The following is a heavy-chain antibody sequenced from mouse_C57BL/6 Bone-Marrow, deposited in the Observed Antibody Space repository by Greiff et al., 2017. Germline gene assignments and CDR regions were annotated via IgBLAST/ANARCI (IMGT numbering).Heavy chain of an antibody. V-gene: IGHV5-16*01. CDR3: ARFLLLAMDY. D-gene: IGHD2-1*01. CDR2: INYDGSST. CDR1: GFTFSDYY. Sequence: EVQRVESEGGLVQPGSSMKLSCTASGFTFSDYYMAWVRQVPEKVLEWVANINYDGSSTYYLDSLKSRFIISRDNAKNILYLQMSSLKSEDTATYYCARFLLLAMDYWGQGTSVTVSS. J-gene: IGHJ4*01.